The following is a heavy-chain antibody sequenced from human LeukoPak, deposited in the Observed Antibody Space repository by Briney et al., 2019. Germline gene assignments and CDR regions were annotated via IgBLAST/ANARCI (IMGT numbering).Heavy chain of an antibody. Sequence: GGSLRLSCAASGFTFSSYSMNWVRQAPGEGLEWVSAISGSGGYTYYADSVKGRFTISRDNSKNTLYLQMNSLRAEDTAVYYCAKGLRAQQWLSFDYWGQGTLVTVSS. CDR3: AKGLRAQQWLSFDY. J-gene: IGHJ4*02. CDR1: GFTFSSYS. CDR2: ISGSGGYT. D-gene: IGHD5-18*01. V-gene: IGHV3-23*01.